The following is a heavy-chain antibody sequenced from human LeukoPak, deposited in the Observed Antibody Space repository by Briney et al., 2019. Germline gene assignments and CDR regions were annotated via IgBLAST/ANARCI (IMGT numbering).Heavy chain of an antibody. Sequence: PSETLSLTRTVSGGSISSYYWSWIRQPPGKGLEWIGYIYYSGSTNYNPYLKSRVTISVDTSKNQFSLKLSSVTAADTAVYYCARSAGGDGYNFDYWGQGTLVTVSS. J-gene: IGHJ4*02. D-gene: IGHD5-24*01. V-gene: IGHV4-59*01. CDR3: ARSAGGDGYNFDY. CDR1: GGSISSYY. CDR2: IYYSGST.